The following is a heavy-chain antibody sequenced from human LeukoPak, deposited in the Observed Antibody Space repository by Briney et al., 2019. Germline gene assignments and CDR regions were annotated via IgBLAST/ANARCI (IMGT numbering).Heavy chain of an antibody. CDR2: ISYDGSNK. D-gene: IGHD1-26*01. Sequence: GGSLRLSCAASGFTFTSGFTFSDHYMDWVRQAPGKGLEWVAVISYDGSNKYYADSVKGRFTISRDNSKNSLYLQMNSLRAEDTAVYYCARDTDFLVGATYAFDIWGQGTMVTVSS. V-gene: IGHV3-30*03. CDR1: GFTFTSGFTFSDHY. CDR3: ARDTDFLVGATYAFDI. J-gene: IGHJ3*02.